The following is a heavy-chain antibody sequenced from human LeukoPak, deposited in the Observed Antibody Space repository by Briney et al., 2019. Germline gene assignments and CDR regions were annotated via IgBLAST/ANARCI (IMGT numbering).Heavy chain of an antibody. J-gene: IGHJ3*02. Sequence: GGSLRLSCAASGFTFSSYWMSWVRQAPGKGLEWVAGIKEDGSEKYHEDAVKGRFTISRDNTKNSLCLHMNSLRVEDTAVYYCARRQGAFDIWGQGTMVTVSS. CDR3: ARRQGAFDI. D-gene: IGHD3-16*01. CDR2: IKEDGSEK. V-gene: IGHV3-7*01. CDR1: GFTFSSYW.